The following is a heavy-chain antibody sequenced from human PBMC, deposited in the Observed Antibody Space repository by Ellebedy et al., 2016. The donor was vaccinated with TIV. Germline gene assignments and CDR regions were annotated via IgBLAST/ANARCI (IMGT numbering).Heavy chain of an antibody. V-gene: IGHV3-23*01. Sequence: GGSLRLXXAASGFTFSDYYMSWIRQAPGKGLEWVSAISGSGGSTYYADSVKGRFTISRDNSKNTLYLQMNSLRAEDTAVYYCAKQLRRSIVVVPAEYYFDYWGQGTLVTVSS. CDR3: AKQLRRSIVVVPAEYYFDY. CDR2: ISGSGGST. CDR1: GFTFSDYY. D-gene: IGHD2-2*01. J-gene: IGHJ4*02.